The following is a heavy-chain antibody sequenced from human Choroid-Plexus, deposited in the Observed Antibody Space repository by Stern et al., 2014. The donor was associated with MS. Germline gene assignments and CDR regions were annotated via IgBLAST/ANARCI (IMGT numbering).Heavy chain of an antibody. CDR2: VSYDGSNK. Sequence: VQLVESGGGVVQPGRPLRLSCVASGFTFGSCAMHWVRQAPGKGLAWVAGVSYDGSNKYYADSVKGRLTISRDNSQNTLYMQMSSLRPEDTAVYYGAKDRQYLTYFFDHWGQGSLVTVSS. J-gene: IGHJ5*02. CDR3: AKDRQYLTYFFDH. D-gene: IGHD2/OR15-2a*01. CDR1: GFTFGSCA. V-gene: IGHV3-30*18.